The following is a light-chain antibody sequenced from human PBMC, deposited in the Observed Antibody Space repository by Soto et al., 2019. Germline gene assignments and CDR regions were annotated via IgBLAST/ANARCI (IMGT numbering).Light chain of an antibody. CDR3: QHYDGFPWT. CDR1: QNISNW. CDR2: KAS. J-gene: IGKJ1*01. Sequence: DIQMTQSPSTLSASIGDRVTITCRASQNISNWLAWYQQKPGKAPKLLIYKASSLEGGVPSRFSGSASVTEFTLTISSLQPDDFATYYCQHYDGFPWTFGQGTKVEIK. V-gene: IGKV1-5*03.